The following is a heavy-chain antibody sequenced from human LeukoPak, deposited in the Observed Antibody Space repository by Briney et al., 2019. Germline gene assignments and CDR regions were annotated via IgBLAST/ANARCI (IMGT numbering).Heavy chain of an antibody. J-gene: IGHJ4*02. CDR3: AKEAQGCSITSCYFDS. D-gene: IGHD2-2*01. V-gene: IGHV3-23*01. Sequence: ETLSLTCAVSGGSITNSNWWSWVRQAPGKGLEWVSAISGSGGNTYYADSVKGRFTISRDNSKNTLFLQMNSLRAEDTAVYYCAKEAQGCSITSCYFDSWGQGTLVTVSS. CDR2: ISGSGGNT. CDR1: GGSITNSNW.